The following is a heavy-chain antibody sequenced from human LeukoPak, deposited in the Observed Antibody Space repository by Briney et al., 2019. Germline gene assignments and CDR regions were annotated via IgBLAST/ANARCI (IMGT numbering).Heavy chain of an antibody. V-gene: IGHV3-23*01. J-gene: IGHJ4*02. CDR2: ISGSGGST. CDR1: GFTFSSYA. Sequence: PGRSLRLSCTASGFTFSSYAMRWVRQAPGKGLEWVSAISGSGGSTYYADSVKGRFTISRDNSKNTLYLQMSSLRPEDTALYYCAKDGFWTSRTSYHGAHFFDHWGQGIQVTVSS. CDR3: AKDGFWTSRTSYHGAHFFDH. D-gene: IGHD3/OR15-3a*01.